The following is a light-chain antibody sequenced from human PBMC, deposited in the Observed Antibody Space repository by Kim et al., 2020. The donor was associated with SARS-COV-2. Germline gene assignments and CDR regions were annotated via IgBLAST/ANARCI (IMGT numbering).Light chain of an antibody. CDR1: SSDVGSYNL. V-gene: IGLV2-23*01. CDR2: EGS. J-gene: IGLJ3*02. CDR3: CSYAGSRRV. Sequence: PGQSITISCTGTSSDVGSYNLVSWYQQHPGKAPKLMIYEGSKRPSGVSNHFSGSKSGNTASLTISGLQAEDEADYYCCSYAGSRRVFGGGTQLTVL.